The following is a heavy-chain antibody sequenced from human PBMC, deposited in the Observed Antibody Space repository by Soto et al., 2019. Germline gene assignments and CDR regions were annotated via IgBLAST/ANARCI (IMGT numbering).Heavy chain of an antibody. CDR3: ARDVESAAGTAYYAY. Sequence: ASVKVSCQASGYTFTNSAMHWGRPAPGQRLEWTGWINAGKGTTKYSQKFQGRVTITRDTSASTAYMELSSLRSEDTAVYYCARDVESAAGTAYYAYWGQGTLVTVSS. CDR2: INAGKGTT. J-gene: IGHJ4*02. CDR1: GYTFTNSA. V-gene: IGHV1-3*01. D-gene: IGHD6-13*01.